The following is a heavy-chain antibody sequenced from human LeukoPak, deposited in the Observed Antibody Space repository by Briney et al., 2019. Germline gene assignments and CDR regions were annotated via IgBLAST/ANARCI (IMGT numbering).Heavy chain of an antibody. J-gene: IGHJ4*02. CDR3: ARELNYNGVVY. CDR2: ISSSGSTI. D-gene: IGHD1-7*01. CDR1: GFTFSSYE. V-gene: IGHV3-48*03. Sequence: GGSLRLSCVVSGFTFSSYEMNWVRQAPGKGLEWVSYISSSGSTIYDADSARGRFTISRDNAKNSLYLQMNGLRAEDTAVYYCARELNYNGVVYWGQGTLVTVSS.